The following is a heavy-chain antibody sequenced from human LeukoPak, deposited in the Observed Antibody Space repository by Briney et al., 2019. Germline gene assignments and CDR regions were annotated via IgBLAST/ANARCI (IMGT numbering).Heavy chain of an antibody. V-gene: IGHV1-8*01. CDR2: MNPSSGNT. Sequence: ASVKVSCKASGYTFTNYEINWVRQGTGQGLEWLGWMNPSSGNTGYAQKFQGRVTMTRDTSISTAYMELSSLRSEDTAVYYCTRRSGGTGTTLGYWGQGTLVTVSS. D-gene: IGHD1-1*01. CDR3: TRRSGGTGTTLGY. J-gene: IGHJ4*01. CDR1: GYTFTNYE.